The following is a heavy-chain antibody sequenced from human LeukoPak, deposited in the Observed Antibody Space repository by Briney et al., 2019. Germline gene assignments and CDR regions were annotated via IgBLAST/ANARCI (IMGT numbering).Heavy chain of an antibody. J-gene: IGHJ4*02. CDR2: IIPISGTA. V-gene: IGHV1-69*13. CDR3: ARTAGRTFDY. CDR1: GGTFSSYA. D-gene: IGHD6-6*01. Sequence: ASVKVSCKASGGTFSSYAISWVRQAPGQGLEWMGGIIPISGTANYAQKFQGRVTITADESTSTAYMELSSLRSEDTAVYYCARTAGRTFDYWGQGTLVTVSS.